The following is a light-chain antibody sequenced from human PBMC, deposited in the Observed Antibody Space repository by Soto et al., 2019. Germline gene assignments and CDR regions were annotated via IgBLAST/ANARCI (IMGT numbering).Light chain of an antibody. J-gene: IGKJ1*01. CDR1: QGISNY. V-gene: IGKV1-27*01. CDR3: QKYDSAPQT. CDR2: AAS. Sequence: DIQMTQSPSSLSASVGDRVTITCRASQGISNYLAWYQQKPGKVPKLLISAASTLQSGVPSRFSGRGFGTEFTLTISSLQPEDVATYYCQKYDSAPQTFGQGPKVEIK.